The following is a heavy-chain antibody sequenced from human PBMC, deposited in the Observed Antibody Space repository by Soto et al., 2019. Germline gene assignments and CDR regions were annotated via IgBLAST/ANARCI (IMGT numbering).Heavy chain of an antibody. CDR3: ATSVRFCVSGTFHVDS. Sequence: SVKVSCKASGGTLSSYAFSWVRQAPGQGLVWMGGIITIFGTTNHAQKFQDRVTITADESTSTAYMELSSLRFEDTAVCYCATSVRFCVSGTFHVDSWGHGTLVTVSS. CDR2: IITIFGTT. CDR1: GGTLSSYA. J-gene: IGHJ5*01. D-gene: IGHD6-19*01. V-gene: IGHV1-69*13.